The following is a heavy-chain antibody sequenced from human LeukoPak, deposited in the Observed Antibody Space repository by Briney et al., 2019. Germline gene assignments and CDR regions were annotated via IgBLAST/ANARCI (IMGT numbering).Heavy chain of an antibody. CDR2: IYYSGTT. D-gene: IGHD6-13*01. J-gene: IGHJ4*02. CDR3: ARGVYIAAAQYGY. V-gene: IGHV4-59*01. CDR1: GGSISSYC. Sequence: SETLSLTCTVSGGSISSYCWSWIRQPPVKGLEWIGYIYYSGTTNYNPSLKSRVTISVDTSKNQFSLKLSSVTAADTAVYYCARGVYIAAAQYGYWGQGTLVTVSS.